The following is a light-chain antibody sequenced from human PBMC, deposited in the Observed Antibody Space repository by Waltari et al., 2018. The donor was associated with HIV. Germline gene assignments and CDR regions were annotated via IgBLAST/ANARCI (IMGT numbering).Light chain of an antibody. CDR2: DAS. Sequence: AIQLTQSPSSLSASAGDRVTITGRTSQGIGTALAWYQQKPGKVPKLLIYDASNVESGVPSRFSGSGFGTDFTLTISSLQPEDIATYYCQQFVAYPSLFGGGTKVEI. CDR3: QQFVAYPSL. CDR1: QGIGTA. J-gene: IGKJ4*01. V-gene: IGKV1-13*02.